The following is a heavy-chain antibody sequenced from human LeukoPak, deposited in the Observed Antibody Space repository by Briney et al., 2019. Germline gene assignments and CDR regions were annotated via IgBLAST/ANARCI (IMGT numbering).Heavy chain of an antibody. Sequence: PGGSLRLSCAASGFTFSSYAMSWVRQAPGKGLEWVSTISGSGGSTYYADSVKGRFTISRDNSKNTLYLQMNSLRAEDTAVYYCARGKKAGSGWYVPYYYYGMDVWGQGTTVTVSS. D-gene: IGHD6-19*01. CDR3: ARGKKAGSGWYVPYYYYGMDV. J-gene: IGHJ6*02. V-gene: IGHV3-23*01. CDR2: ISGSGGST. CDR1: GFTFSSYA.